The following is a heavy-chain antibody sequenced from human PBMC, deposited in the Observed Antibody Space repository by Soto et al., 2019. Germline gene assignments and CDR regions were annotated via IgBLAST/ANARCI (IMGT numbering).Heavy chain of an antibody. CDR1: GGSISSGGYY. V-gene: IGHV4-31*03. CDR3: ARDYGLGGSPAQLDY. D-gene: IGHD2-15*01. J-gene: IGHJ4*02. CDR2: IYYSGST. Sequence: QVQLQESGPGLVKPSQTLSLTCTVSGGSISSGGYYWSWIRQHPGKGLEWIGYIYYSGSTYYNPSLKRRVTISVDTSKNQFSLKLSSVTAADTAVYYCARDYGLGGSPAQLDYWGQGTLVTVSS.